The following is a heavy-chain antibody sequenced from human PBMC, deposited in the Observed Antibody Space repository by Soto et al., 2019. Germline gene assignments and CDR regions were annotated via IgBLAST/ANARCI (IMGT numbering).Heavy chain of an antibody. CDR1: GFTFSSYS. Sequence: EVQLVESGGGLVQPGGSLRLSCAASGFTFSSYSMNWVRQAPGKGLEWVSYISSSSSTIYYADSVKGRFTISRDNAKNXMYLQMNSLRDEDTAVYDCARNYCDSSGYVVVWFDPWGQGTLVTVSS. CDR3: ARNYCDSSGYVVVWFDP. D-gene: IGHD3-22*01. CDR2: ISSSSSTI. J-gene: IGHJ5*02. V-gene: IGHV3-48*02.